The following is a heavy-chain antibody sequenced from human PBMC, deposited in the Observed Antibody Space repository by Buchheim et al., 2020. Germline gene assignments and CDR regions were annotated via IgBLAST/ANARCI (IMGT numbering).Heavy chain of an antibody. CDR1: GFTFSRYG. CDR3: AKDRDYSRPPYGFDY. D-gene: IGHD6-13*01. J-gene: IGHJ4*02. CDR2: ISESGGKT. V-gene: IGHV3-23*01. Sequence: EVQLLESGGGSLQPGGSLRLSCAASGFTFSRYGMSWVRQAPGKGLEWVSRISESGGKTYYADSVKGRFNIPRANSNNKLYLQMNSLRVEDTAVYYCAKDRDYSRPPYGFDYWGQGTL.